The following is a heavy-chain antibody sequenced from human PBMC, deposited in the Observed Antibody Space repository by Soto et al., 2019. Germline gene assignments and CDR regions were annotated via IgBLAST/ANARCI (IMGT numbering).Heavy chain of an antibody. Sequence: GGSLRLSCAASGFTFSSYSMNWVRQAPGKGLEWVSSISSSSSYIYYADSVKGRFTISRDNAKNSLYLQMNSLRAEDTAVYYCARDPRSGYCSGGSCYEHYWGQGTLVTVSS. V-gene: IGHV3-21*01. CDR2: ISSSSSYI. CDR3: ARDPRSGYCSGGSCYEHY. J-gene: IGHJ4*02. D-gene: IGHD2-15*01. CDR1: GFTFSSYS.